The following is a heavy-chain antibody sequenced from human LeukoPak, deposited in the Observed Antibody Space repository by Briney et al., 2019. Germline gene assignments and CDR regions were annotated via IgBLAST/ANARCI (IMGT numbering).Heavy chain of an antibody. CDR2: FDPEDGET. D-gene: IGHD1-26*01. CDR1: GYTLTELS. J-gene: IGHJ3*02. Sequence: ASVKVSCKVSGYTLTELSMHWVRQPPGKGLEGMGGFDPEDGETIYAQEFQGRVTMTEDTSTDTAYMELSSLRSEDTAVYYCATDPWGVGAHSAFDIWGQGTMITVSS. CDR3: ATDPWGVGAHSAFDI. V-gene: IGHV1-24*01.